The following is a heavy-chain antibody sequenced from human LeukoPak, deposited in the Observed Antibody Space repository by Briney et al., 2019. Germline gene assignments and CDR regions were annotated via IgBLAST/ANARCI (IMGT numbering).Heavy chain of an antibody. CDR2: INHIGRT. J-gene: IGHJ4*02. D-gene: IGHD2-2*01. CDR3: ARTSDYCSSTSCYAVDY. Sequence: SETLSLTCAVYGGSFSGYYWSWVRQPPGEGLEWIGEINHIGRTNYNPSLKSRVTISVDTSKKQFSLKMSSVTAADTAVYYCARTSDYCSSTSCYAVDYWGQGTLVTVSS. V-gene: IGHV4-34*01. CDR1: GGSFSGYY.